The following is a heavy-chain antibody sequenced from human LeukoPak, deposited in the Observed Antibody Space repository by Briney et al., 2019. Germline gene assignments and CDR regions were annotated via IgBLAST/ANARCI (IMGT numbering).Heavy chain of an antibody. V-gene: IGHV4-38-2*02. CDR1: RYSISRGYY. CDR2: VHHTGST. J-gene: IGHJ5*02. D-gene: IGHD3-10*01. CDR3: ARDWGFGDSEDWFDP. Sequence: PSETLSLTCNVSRYSISRGYYWGWIRQPPGKGLEWIGSVHHTGSTYYNPSLRSRVSISVDKSTNHISLEVTSVTAADTAVYYCARDWGFGDSEDWFDPWGRGTLVTVSS.